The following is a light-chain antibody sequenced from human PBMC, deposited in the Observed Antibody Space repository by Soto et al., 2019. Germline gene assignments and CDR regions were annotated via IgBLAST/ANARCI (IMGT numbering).Light chain of an antibody. CDR1: QDISRY. V-gene: IGKV1-33*01. J-gene: IGKJ5*01. CDR3: QQYDDLPIT. CDR2: GAS. Sequence: DIQLTQSPSTLSASVGDTVTITCQASQDISRYLDWYQQRPGKALKLLIYGASNLHTGVPSRFRGGGSGTEFSFNITSLQPEDVATYYCQQYDDLPITFGQGTRLEIK.